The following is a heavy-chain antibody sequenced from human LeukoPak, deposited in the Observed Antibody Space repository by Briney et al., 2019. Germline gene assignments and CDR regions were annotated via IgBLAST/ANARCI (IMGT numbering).Heavy chain of an antibody. CDR2: FDPKDVET. V-gene: IGHV1-24*01. Sequence: ASVKVSCKVSGYTLTELSMHWVRQAPGKGLEWMGGFDPKDVETIYAQKFQGRVTMTEDTSTDTAYMELSSLRSEDTAVYYCATGLRWSYSRRLDYWGEETQVTVSS. J-gene: IGHJ4*02. CDR1: GYTLTELS. CDR3: ATGLRWSYSRRLDY. D-gene: IGHD1-26*01.